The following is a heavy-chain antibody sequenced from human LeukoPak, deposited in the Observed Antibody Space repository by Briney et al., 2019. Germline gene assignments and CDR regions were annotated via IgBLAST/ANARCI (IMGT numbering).Heavy chain of an antibody. J-gene: IGHJ5*02. CDR1: GGSISSYY. Sequence: SETLSLTCTVSGGSISSYYWSWIRQPPGKGLEWIGYIYYSGSTNYNPSLKSRVTISVDTSKNQFSLKLSSVTAADTAVYYCARLRLLWFEELSYYNWFDPWGQGTLVTVSS. V-gene: IGHV4-59*08. CDR2: IYYSGST. D-gene: IGHD3-10*01. CDR3: ARLRLLWFEELSYYNWFDP.